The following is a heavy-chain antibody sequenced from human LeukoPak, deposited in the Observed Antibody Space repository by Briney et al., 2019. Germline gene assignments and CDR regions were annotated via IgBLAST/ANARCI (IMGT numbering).Heavy chain of an antibody. D-gene: IGHD6-13*01. CDR3: ARGQQQLRLYYYYGMDV. CDR1: GGSISSYY. J-gene: IGHJ6*02. CDR2: INHSGST. V-gene: IGHV4-34*01. Sequence: SETLSLTCTVSGGSISSYYWSWIRQPPGKGLEWIGEINHSGSTNYNPSLKSRVTISVDTSKNQFSLKLSSVTAADTAVYYCARGQQQLRLYYYYGMDVWGQGTTVTVSS.